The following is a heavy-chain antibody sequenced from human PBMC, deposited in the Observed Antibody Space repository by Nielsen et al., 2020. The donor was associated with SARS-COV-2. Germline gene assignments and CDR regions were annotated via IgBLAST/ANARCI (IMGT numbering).Heavy chain of an antibody. CDR1: GFTFSSYA. CDR3: AKGQQWLEGTN. D-gene: IGHD6-19*01. CDR2: IYSGGSST. V-gene: IGHV3-23*03. Sequence: GESLKISCAASGFTFSSYAMSWVRRAPGKGLEWVSVIYSGGSSTYYADSVKGRFTISRDNSKNTLYLQMNSLRAEDTAVYYCAKGQQWLEGTNWGQGTLVTVSS. J-gene: IGHJ4*02.